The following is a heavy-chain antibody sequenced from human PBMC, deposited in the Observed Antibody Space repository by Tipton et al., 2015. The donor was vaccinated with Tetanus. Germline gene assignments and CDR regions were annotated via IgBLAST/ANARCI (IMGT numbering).Heavy chain of an antibody. J-gene: IGHJ4*02. CDR3: ARANNDFPKKGPFDY. Sequence: LRLSCAVYGGSFSGYHWSWIRQSPGKGLEWIGEINHSGLTNYTPSLKGRVTISVDTSKNQFSLNLNSVTAADTAVYYCARANNDFPKKGPFDYWGQGTLVIVSS. V-gene: IGHV4-34*01. CDR2: INHSGLT. CDR1: GGSFSGYH. D-gene: IGHD3-3*01.